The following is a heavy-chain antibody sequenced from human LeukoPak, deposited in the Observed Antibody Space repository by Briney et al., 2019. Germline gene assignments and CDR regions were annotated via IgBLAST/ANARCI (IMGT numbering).Heavy chain of an antibody. CDR1: GFDFSDYS. Sequence: GGSLRLSCAASGFDFSDYSMHWVRQARGRGPEWGAVILFDGLHQDYADAVKGRFALSRDNSHNTLYLQLTNLRPEDTAVYYCDRERNQLARFDYWPQGPLVLVPS. V-gene: IGHV3-30*09. D-gene: IGHD1-14*01. CDR2: ILFDGLHQ. CDR3: DRERNQLARFDY. J-gene: IGHJ4*02.